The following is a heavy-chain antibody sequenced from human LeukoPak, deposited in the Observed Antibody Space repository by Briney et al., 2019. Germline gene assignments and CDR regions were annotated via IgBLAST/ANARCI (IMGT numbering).Heavy chain of an antibody. CDR3: ARDWSTMVRGVLDWEKDY. J-gene: IGHJ4*02. Sequence: GGPLRLSCAASGLTFSSYSMNWVRQAPGKGLEWVSYISSSSSTIYYADSVKGRFTISRDNAKNSLYLQMNSLRAEDTAVYYCARDWSTMVRGVLDWEKDYWGQGTLVTVSS. CDR2: ISSSSSTI. D-gene: IGHD3-10*01. V-gene: IGHV3-48*01. CDR1: GLTFSSYS.